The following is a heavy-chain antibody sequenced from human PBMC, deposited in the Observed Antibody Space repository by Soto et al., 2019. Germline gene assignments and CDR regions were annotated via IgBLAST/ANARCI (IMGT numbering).Heavy chain of an antibody. V-gene: IGHV1-69*13. CDR3: ARTSERDGYNYRYYYYGMDV. D-gene: IGHD5-12*01. CDR2: IIPIFGTA. J-gene: IGHJ6*02. CDR1: GGTFSSYA. Sequence: GASVKVSCKASGGTFSSYAISWVRQAPGQGLEWMGGIIPIFGTANYAQKFQGRVTITADESTSTAYMELSSLRSEDTAVYYCARTSERDGYNYRYYYYGMDVWGQGTTVTVSS.